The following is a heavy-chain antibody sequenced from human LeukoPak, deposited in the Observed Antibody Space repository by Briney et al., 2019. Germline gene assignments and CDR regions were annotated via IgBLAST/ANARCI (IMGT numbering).Heavy chain of an antibody. J-gene: IGHJ4*02. CDR3: ARLVLRYFDWLLYRQKTTYYFDY. V-gene: IGHV4-34*01. CDR1: GGSFSGYY. D-gene: IGHD3-9*01. CDR2: INHSGST. Sequence: YPSETLSLTCAVYGGSFSGYYWSWIRQPPGKGLEWSGEINHSGSTNYNPSLKSRVTISVDTSKNQFSLKLSSVTAADTAVYYCARLVLRYFDWLLYRQKTTYYFDYWGQGTLVTVSS.